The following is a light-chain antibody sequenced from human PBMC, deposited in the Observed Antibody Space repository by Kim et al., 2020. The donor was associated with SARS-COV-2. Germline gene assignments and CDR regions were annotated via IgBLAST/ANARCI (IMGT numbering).Light chain of an antibody. CDR3: QSWDTGIHV. Sequence: QLVLTQSPSASASLGASVKLTCTLSSGHSRNAIVWHQQQPERGPRYLMKLNSDGSHTKGDGIPDRFSGSSSGAERYLTISSLQSEDEADYYCQSWDTGIHVFGGGTQLTVL. V-gene: IGLV4-69*01. J-gene: IGLJ3*02. CDR2: LNSDGSH. CDR1: SGHSRNA.